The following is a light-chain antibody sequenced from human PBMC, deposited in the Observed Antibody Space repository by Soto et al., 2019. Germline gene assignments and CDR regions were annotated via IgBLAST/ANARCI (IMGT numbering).Light chain of an antibody. CDR2: GAS. CDR1: QSVSSSY. Sequence: EIVLTQSPGTLSLSPGERATLSCRASQSVSSSYLAWYQQKPGQAPRLLIYGASSRATGIPDRFSGSGSGTDFTLTISRLAPEDFAVYYCQQYDYWPRTFGQGTKVGIK. J-gene: IGKJ1*01. CDR3: QQYDYWPRT. V-gene: IGKV3-20*01.